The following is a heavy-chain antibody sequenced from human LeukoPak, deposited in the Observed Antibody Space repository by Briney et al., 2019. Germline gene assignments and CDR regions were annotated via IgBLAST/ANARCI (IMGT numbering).Heavy chain of an antibody. J-gene: IGHJ3*02. CDR2: IYYSGGT. V-gene: IGHV4-59*01. Sequence: KPSETLSLTCSVSGGSSSSYYWNWIRQPPGKGLEWIGYIYYSGGTDYNPSLKSRVTISVDTSRNQFSLKLSSVTAADTAMYYCARAVGLAQYAFDIWGQGTMVTVSS. CDR1: GGSSSSYY. CDR3: ARAVGLAQYAFDI. D-gene: IGHD6-19*01.